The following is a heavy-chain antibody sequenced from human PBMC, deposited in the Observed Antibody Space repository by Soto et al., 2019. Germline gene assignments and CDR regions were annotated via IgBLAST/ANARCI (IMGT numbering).Heavy chain of an antibody. CDR1: GGSVSSYY. V-gene: IGHV4-59*08. CDR3: ARLKDLTGTYAFDI. CDR2: IYYSGST. D-gene: IGHD1-20*01. Sequence: SATLSLTCAGCGGSVSSYYWSSIRQPPGKGLEWIGYIYYSGSTNYNPSLKSRVTISVDTSKNQFSLKLSSVTAADTAVYYCARLKDLTGTYAFDIWGQGTMVTVSS. J-gene: IGHJ3*02.